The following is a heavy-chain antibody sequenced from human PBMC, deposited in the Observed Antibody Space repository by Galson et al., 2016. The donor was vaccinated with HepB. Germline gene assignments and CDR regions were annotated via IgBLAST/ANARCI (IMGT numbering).Heavy chain of an antibody. CDR2: ISYDGSNK. J-gene: IGHJ2*01. V-gene: IGHV3-30*03. D-gene: IGHD2-15*01. CDR1: GFSFTTYD. CDR3: ARRGYCRGGGCSRSPNYWFFDL. Sequence: SLRLSCAASGFSFTTYDMHWVRQAPGKGLEWVAFISYDGSNKYYAGSVKGRFTISRDNSKNTLYLQMNSLRGEDTALYFCARRGYCRGGGCSRSPNYWFFDLWGRGILVTVSS.